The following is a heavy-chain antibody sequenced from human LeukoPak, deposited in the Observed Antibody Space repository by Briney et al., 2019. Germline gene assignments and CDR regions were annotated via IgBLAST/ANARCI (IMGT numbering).Heavy chain of an antibody. D-gene: IGHD3/OR15-3a*01. CDR1: GGSISSSSYY. J-gene: IGHJ6*04. CDR2: IYYSGST. CDR3: GAHLDLYPMDV. V-gene: IGHV4-39*07. Sequence: PSETLSLTCTVSGGSISSSSYYWGWIRQPPGKGLEWIGSIYYSGSTYYNPSLKSRVTISVDTSKNQFSLKLSSVTAADTAVYYCGAHLDLYPMDVWGKGTTVTVSS.